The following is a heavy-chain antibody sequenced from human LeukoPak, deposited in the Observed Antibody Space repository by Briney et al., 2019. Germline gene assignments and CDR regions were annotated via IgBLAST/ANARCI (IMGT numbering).Heavy chain of an antibody. D-gene: IGHD3-9*01. CDR2: IYYSGST. V-gene: IGHV4-59*08. Sequence: SETLSLTCTVSGGSISSYYWSWIRQPPGKGLEWIGYIYYSGSTNYNPPLKSRVTISVDTSKNQFSLKLSSVTAADTAVYYCARGGYFDWLPHFDYWGQGTLVTVSS. CDR3: ARGGYFDWLPHFDY. J-gene: IGHJ4*02. CDR1: GGSISSYY.